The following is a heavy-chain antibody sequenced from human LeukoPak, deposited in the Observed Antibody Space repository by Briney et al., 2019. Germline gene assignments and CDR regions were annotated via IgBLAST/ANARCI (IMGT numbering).Heavy chain of an antibody. Sequence: SETLSLTCTGSGGSTSRGAYYGSWIRQHPGRGLEWIGYMHYSGSTYYNPSLKSRLTISVDTSTNHFSLNLSSVTAGDTGVYYCARARYGYSYYYGMDVWGQGTTVTVSS. V-gene: IGHV4-31*03. CDR3: ARARYGYSYYYGMDV. CDR1: GGSTSRGAYY. J-gene: IGHJ6*02. D-gene: IGHD5-18*01. CDR2: MHYSGST.